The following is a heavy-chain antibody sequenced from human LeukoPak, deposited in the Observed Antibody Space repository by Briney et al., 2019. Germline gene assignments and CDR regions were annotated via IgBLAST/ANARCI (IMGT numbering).Heavy chain of an antibody. J-gene: IGHJ5*02. CDR1: GGSFSGYY. Sequence: SETLSLTCAVYGGSFSGYYWSWIRQPPGKGLEWIGEINHSGSTNYNPSLKSRVTISVDTSKNQFSLKLSSVTAADTAVYYCARLWYSSSWYEDGWFDPWGQGTLVTVSS. CDR2: INHSGST. CDR3: ARLWYSSSWYEDGWFDP. D-gene: IGHD6-13*01. V-gene: IGHV4-34*01.